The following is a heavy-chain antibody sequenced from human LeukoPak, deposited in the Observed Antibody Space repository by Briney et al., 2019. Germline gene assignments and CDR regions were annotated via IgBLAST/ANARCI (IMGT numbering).Heavy chain of an antibody. D-gene: IGHD1-26*01. V-gene: IGHV3-74*01. CDR2: LNSDGSST. CDR3: ASATGVGAASF. J-gene: IGHJ4*02. CDR1: GFTFSSYW. Sequence: QPGGSLRLSCAASGFTFSSYWMYWVRQAPGKGLVWVSRLNSDGSSTNYADSVRGRFTISRDNARNTLYLQMNSLRAEDTGVYYCASATGVGAASFWGQGTLVTVSS.